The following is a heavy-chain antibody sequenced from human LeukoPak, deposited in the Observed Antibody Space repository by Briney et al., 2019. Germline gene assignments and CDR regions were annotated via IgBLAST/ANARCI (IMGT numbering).Heavy chain of an antibody. CDR3: ARDGATVTPLDY. J-gene: IGHJ4*02. CDR1: GFTFSSYW. CDR2: INSDGSST. Sequence: PGGSLRLSCAASGFTFSSYWMHWVRQAPGKGLVWVSRINSDGSSTSYGDSVKSRFTISRDNAKNTLYLQMNSLRAEDTAVYYCARDGATVTPLDYWGQGTLVTVSS. V-gene: IGHV3-74*01. D-gene: IGHD4-17*01.